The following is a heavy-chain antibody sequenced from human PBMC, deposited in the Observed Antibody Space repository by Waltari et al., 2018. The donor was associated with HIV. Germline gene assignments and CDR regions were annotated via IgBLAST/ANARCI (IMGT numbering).Heavy chain of an antibody. V-gene: IGHV4-59*01. D-gene: IGHD3-22*01. CDR3: ARGHYYDGSGAYYYYGMDV. J-gene: IGHJ6*02. CDR2: IHYSGRS. Sequence: QVQLRESGPGLVKPSETLSLTCTVSGGSISVYYWSWIRQTPGKGLEWIGYIHYSGRSDYRPSLKSRVTISVDTSKNQFSLKLRSVTAADTAVYYCARGHYYDGSGAYYYYGMDVWGQGTTVTVS. CDR1: GGSISVYY.